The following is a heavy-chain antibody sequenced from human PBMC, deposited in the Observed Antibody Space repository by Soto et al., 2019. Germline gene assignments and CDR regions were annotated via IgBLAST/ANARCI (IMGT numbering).Heavy chain of an antibody. D-gene: IGHD3-16*01. Sequence: GGSLRLSCAASGFTFSNAWMNWVRQAPGKGLEWVGRIKSKNDGGTTDYAAPVKDKFTISRDESKTTLYLKLNSLKPEDTPVYYFPTAPFGGYGGQGTLVTVSS. CDR2: IKSKNDGGTT. V-gene: IGHV3-15*07. CDR3: PTAPFGGY. J-gene: IGHJ4*02. CDR1: GFTFSNAW.